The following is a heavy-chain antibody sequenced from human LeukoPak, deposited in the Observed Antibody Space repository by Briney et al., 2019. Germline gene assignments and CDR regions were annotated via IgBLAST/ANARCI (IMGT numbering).Heavy chain of an antibody. J-gene: IGHJ6*03. CDR2: ISPSGGST. V-gene: IGHV3-23*01. D-gene: IGHD4-11*01. CDR3: AKAYSNYFSYSYYYMDV. CDR1: GFSFSSFA. Sequence: GGSLRLSCTASGFSFSSFAMNWGRQAPGKGLEWVSAISPSGGSTYYADSVKGRFSISRDNSKNTLYLQVNSLRAEDTAVYFCAKAYSNYFSYSYYYMDVWGKGTTVTVSS.